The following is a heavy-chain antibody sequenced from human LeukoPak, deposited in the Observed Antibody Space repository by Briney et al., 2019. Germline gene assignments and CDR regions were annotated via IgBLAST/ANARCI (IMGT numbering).Heavy chain of an antibody. Sequence: SETLSLTCTVSGGSISSGGYYWSWIRPHPGKGLEWIGYIYYSGSTYYNPSLKSRVTISVDTSKNQFSLKLSSVTAADTAVYYCARKRPRAVAAVDYWGQGTLVTVSS. CDR1: GGSISSGGYY. CDR3: ARKRPRAVAAVDY. D-gene: IGHD6-19*01. J-gene: IGHJ4*02. V-gene: IGHV4-31*03. CDR2: IYYSGST.